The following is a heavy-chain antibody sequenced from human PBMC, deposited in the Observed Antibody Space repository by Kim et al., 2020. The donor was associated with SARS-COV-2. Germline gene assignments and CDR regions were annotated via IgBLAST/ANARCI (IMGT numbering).Heavy chain of an antibody. Sequence: GGSLRLSCVASGSTFSDHYMDWVRQTPGKGLEWVGRIGNKANIYMTAYAASVKGRFTISRDHSKNSLYLHMSSLRGEATAVYHCTRGCSGGSVYAIDIWGEGTIVPVSS. J-gene: IGHJ3*02. CDR1: GSTFSDHY. CDR2: IGNKANIYMT. V-gene: IGHV3-72*01. D-gene: IGHD2-15*01. CDR3: TRGCSGGSVYAIDI.